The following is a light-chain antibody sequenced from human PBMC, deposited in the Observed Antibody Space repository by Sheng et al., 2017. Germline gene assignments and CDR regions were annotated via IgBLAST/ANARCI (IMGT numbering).Light chain of an antibody. CDR3: QQYGSFPIT. J-gene: IGKJ5*01. CDR1: QSVTSNF. CDR2: AAS. V-gene: IGKV3-20*01. Sequence: DIVLTQSPGTLSVSPGERATLSCRASQSVTSNFLAWYQQKVGQAPRLLIYAASSRAAGIPDRFTGGGSGTDFALTISGLEPEDFSVYYCQQYGSFPITFGQGTRLEIK.